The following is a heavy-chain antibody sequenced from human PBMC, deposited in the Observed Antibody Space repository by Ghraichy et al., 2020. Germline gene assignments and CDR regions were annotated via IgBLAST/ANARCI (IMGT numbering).Heavy chain of an antibody. V-gene: IGHV4-59*01. CDR3: ARGSHYYGMDV. Sequence: SQTLSLTCTVSGGSISSYYWSWIRQPPGKGLEWIGYIYYSGSTNYNPSLKSRVTISVDTSKNQFSLKLSSVTAADTAVYYCARGSHYYGMDVWGQGTTVTVSS. J-gene: IGHJ6*02. D-gene: IGHD3-10*01. CDR1: GGSISSYY. CDR2: IYYSGST.